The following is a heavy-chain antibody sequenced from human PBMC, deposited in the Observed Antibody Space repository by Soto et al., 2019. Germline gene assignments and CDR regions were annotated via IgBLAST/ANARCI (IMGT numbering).Heavy chain of an antibody. D-gene: IGHD6-19*01. J-gene: IGHJ5*02. CDR1: GGSISSYY. Sequence: SETLSLTCTVSGGSISSYYWSWIRQPPGKGLEWIGYIYYSGSTNYNPSLKSRVTISVDTSKNQFSLKLSSVTAADTAVYYCARQQWLVRDWFDPWGQGTLVTVSS. CDR2: IYYSGST. V-gene: IGHV4-59*08. CDR3: ARQQWLVRDWFDP.